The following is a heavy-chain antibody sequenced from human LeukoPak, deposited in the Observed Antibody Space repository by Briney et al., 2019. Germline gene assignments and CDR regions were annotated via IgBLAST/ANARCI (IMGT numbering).Heavy chain of an antibody. J-gene: IGHJ5*02. Sequence: GGSLRLSCAASGFSFSSLAMTWVRQAPGKGLEWVSSITAGHYPTYNTDSVKGRFTISRDNSKNTLYLQMDSLRADDTAVYYCTKDPNGDYVGAFDPWGQGILVTVSS. V-gene: IGHV3-23*01. CDR2: ITAGHYPT. D-gene: IGHD4-17*01. CDR1: GFSFSSLA. CDR3: TKDPNGDYVGAFDP.